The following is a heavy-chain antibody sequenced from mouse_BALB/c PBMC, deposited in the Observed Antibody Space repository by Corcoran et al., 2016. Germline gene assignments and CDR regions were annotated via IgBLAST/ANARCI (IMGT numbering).Heavy chain of an antibody. CDR3: AGVPAMITLAY. J-gene: IGHJ3*01. D-gene: IGHD2-4*01. Sequence: EVQLQQSGAELVKPGASVKLSCTASGFNIKDTYMHWVKQRPEQGLEWIGRIDPANGNTKYDPKFQGKATITADTSSNTAYLQLSSLTSEDTAVYYCAGVPAMITLAYWGQGTLVTVSA. CDR2: IDPANGNT. V-gene: IGHV14-3*02. CDR1: GFNIKDTY.